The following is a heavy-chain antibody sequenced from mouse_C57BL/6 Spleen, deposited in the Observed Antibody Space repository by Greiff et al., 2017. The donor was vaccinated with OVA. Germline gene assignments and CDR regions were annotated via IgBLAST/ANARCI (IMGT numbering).Heavy chain of an antibody. CDR2: FHPYNDDT. V-gene: IGHV1-47*01. D-gene: IGHD1-1*01. CDR3: ARASYYGSSYGYFDV. CDR1: GYTFTTYP. J-gene: IGHJ1*03. Sequence: QVQLKQSGAELVKPGASVKMSCKASGYTFTTYPIEWMKQNHGKSLEWIGNFHPYNDDTKYNEKFKGKATLTVEKSSSTVYLELSRLTSDDSAVYYCARASYYGSSYGYFDVWGTGTTVTVSS.